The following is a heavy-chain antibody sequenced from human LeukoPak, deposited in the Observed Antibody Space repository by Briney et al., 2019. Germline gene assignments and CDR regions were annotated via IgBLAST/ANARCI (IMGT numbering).Heavy chain of an antibody. CDR2: IYYSGST. Sequence: SETLSLTCTVSGGSISSGDYYWSWIRRPPGKGLEWIGYIYYSGSTYYNPSLKSRVTISVDTSKNQFSLKLSSVTAADTAVYYCARVSLEWLFPYYFDYWGQGTLVTVSS. V-gene: IGHV4-30-4*08. J-gene: IGHJ4*02. D-gene: IGHD3-3*01. CDR1: GGSISSGDYY. CDR3: ARVSLEWLFPYYFDY.